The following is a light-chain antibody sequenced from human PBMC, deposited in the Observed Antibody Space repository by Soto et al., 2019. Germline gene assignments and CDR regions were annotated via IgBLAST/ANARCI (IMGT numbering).Light chain of an antibody. CDR1: QSISSY. CDR2: AAS. V-gene: IGKV1-39*01. J-gene: IGKJ1*01. Sequence: DIQMTQSPSSLSASIGDRVTITCRASQSISSYLNWYQQKQGEAPKLLIYAASSLQSGVPSRFSGSGSGMDFTLTISGLLPEDFATYYCQQSYSTPRTFGQGTKVEIK. CDR3: QQSYSTPRT.